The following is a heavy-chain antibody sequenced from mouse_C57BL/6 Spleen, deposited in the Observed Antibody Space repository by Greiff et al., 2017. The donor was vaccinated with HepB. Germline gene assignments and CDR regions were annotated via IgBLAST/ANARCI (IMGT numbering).Heavy chain of an antibody. Sequence: EVKLMESEGGLVQPGSSMKLSCTASGFTFSDYYMAWVRQVPEKGLEWVANINYDGSSTYYLDSLKSRFIISRDNAKNILYLQMSSLKSEDTATYYCARGGAYYDYDYYYAMDYWGQGTSVTVSS. J-gene: IGHJ4*01. CDR3: ARGGAYYDYDYYYAMDY. CDR1: GFTFSDYY. D-gene: IGHD2-4*01. CDR2: INYDGSST. V-gene: IGHV5-16*01.